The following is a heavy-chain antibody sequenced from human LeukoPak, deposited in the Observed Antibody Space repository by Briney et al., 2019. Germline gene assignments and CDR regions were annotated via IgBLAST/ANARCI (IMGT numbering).Heavy chain of an antibody. CDR1: GGSISSGGYS. J-gene: IGHJ4*02. V-gene: IGHV4-30-2*01. Sequence: SETLSLTCAVSGGSISSGGYSWSWIRQPPGKGLEWIGYIYHSGSTYYNPSPKSRVTISVDRSKNQFSLKLSSVTAADTAVYYCARVRVRGVLDYWGQGTLVTVSS. CDR2: IYHSGST. CDR3: ARVRVRGVLDY. D-gene: IGHD3-10*01.